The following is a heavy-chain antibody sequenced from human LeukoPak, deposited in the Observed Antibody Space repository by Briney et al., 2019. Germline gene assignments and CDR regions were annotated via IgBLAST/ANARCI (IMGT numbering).Heavy chain of an antibody. CDR3: ARDLGKTITTSWYYYMDV. V-gene: IGHV1-2*06. CDR1: GYTFTSYH. J-gene: IGHJ6*03. D-gene: IGHD4-11*01. CDR2: IIPSGGAT. Sequence: ASVKVSCKASGYTFTSYHVHWVRQAPGHGLEWMGRIIPSGGATTYAQRFQGRVTMTSDTSISTAYMELSRLTSDDTAEYYCARDLGKTITTSWYYYMDVWGKGTTVTISS.